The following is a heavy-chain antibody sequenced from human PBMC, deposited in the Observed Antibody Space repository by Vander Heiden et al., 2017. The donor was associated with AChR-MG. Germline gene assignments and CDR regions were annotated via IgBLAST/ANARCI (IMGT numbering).Heavy chain of an antibody. CDR1: GFTFSDYY. D-gene: IGHD6-19*01. CDR3: ASPLSGWYAFDI. J-gene: IGHJ3*02. V-gene: IGHV3-11*01. Sequence: QVQLVASGGGLVKPGGSLRLSCAASGFTFSDYYMSWIRQDPGKGLGWVSYISSSGSTIYYADSVKGRCTISRDNAKNPLYLQMNSLRAEDTAVYYCASPLSGWYAFDIWGQGTMVTVSS. CDR2: ISSSGSTI.